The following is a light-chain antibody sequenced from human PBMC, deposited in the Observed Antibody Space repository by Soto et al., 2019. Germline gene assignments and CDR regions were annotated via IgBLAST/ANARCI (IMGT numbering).Light chain of an antibody. Sequence: QSALTQPASVSGSPGQSITISCTGTSTDVGAYNYVSWYQHHPGKVPQLMIYDVSNRPSGVSNRFSGSKSGNTASLTISGLLAEDEADYYCSSFTTSNTYVFGTGTKLTVL. J-gene: IGLJ1*01. CDR1: STDVGAYNY. CDR2: DVS. CDR3: SSFTTSNTYV. V-gene: IGLV2-14*03.